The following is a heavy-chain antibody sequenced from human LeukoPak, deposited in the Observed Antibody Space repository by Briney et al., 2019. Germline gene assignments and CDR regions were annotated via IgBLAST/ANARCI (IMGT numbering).Heavy chain of an antibody. CDR1: GFTFSNAW. D-gene: IGHD6-19*01. CDR3: TTGGNPSSGWFGYYFDY. Sequence: GGSLRLSCAGSGFTFSNAWMNWVRQAPGKGLEWVGRIKSKADGGTTDYAAPVKGRFSISRDDSKNTLFLQMNSLKTEDTAVYYWTTGGNPSSGWFGYYFDYWSQGTLVTVSS. J-gene: IGHJ4*02. CDR2: IKSKADGGTT. V-gene: IGHV3-15*07.